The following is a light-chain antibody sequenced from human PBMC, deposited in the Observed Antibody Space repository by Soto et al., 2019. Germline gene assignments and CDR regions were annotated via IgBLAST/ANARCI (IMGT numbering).Light chain of an antibody. V-gene: IGKV4-1*01. Sequence: DIVMTQSPDSLAVSLGERATINCKSSQSVLYSSNKKNYLAWYQQKPGQPPKVVIYWASTRESGVPDRFSGSGSGTDFTLTISSLEPEDFAVYYCQQRSNWPTFGQGTRLEIK. CDR3: QQRSNWPT. CDR2: WAS. CDR1: QSVLYSSNKKNY. J-gene: IGKJ5*01.